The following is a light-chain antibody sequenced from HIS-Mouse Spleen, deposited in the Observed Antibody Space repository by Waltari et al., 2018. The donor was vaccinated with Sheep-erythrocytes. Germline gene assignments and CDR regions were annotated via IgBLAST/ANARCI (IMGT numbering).Light chain of an antibody. CDR1: SSDVGGYNY. J-gene: IGLJ2*01. CDR2: DVS. CDR3: CSYAGSYTVV. Sequence: QSALTQPRSVSGSPGQSVTISCTGTSSDVGGYNYVSWYQQHPVKAPKLMIYDVSKRPSGVPYRFSGSKSGNTASLTISGLQAEDEADYYCCSYAGSYTVVFGGGTKLTVL. V-gene: IGLV2-11*01.